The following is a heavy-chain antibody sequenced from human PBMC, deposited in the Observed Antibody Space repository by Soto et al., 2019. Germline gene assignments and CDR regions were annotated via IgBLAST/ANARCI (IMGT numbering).Heavy chain of an antibody. D-gene: IGHD4-4*01. Sequence: QVQLVESGGGVVQPGRSLRLSCAASGFTFSSYAMHWVRQAPGKGLEWVAVISYDGSNKYYADSVKGRFTISRDNSKNTLYLQMNSLRAEDTAVYYWARDPWATVPTFDHYYYYYGMDVWGQGNTVTVSS. CDR3: ARDPWATVPTFDHYYYYYGMDV. CDR1: GFTFSSYA. V-gene: IGHV3-30-3*01. CDR2: ISYDGSNK. J-gene: IGHJ6*02.